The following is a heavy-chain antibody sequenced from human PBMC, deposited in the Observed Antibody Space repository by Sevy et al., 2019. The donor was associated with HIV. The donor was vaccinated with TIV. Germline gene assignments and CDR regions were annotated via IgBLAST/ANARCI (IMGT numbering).Heavy chain of an antibody. J-gene: IGHJ4*02. CDR1: GFTFNVYE. Sequence: GGSLRLSCAASGFTFNVYEMNWVRQAPGMGLEWVSYISSGFSKSYADSVKGRFTISRDNTKNSLYLQMNSLRAEDTAVYYCTNYVHYWGQGTLVTVSS. CDR3: TNYVHY. CDR2: ISSGFSK. V-gene: IGHV3-48*03.